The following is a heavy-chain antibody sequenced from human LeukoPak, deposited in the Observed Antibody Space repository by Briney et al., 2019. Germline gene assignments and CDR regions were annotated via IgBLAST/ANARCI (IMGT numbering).Heavy chain of an antibody. CDR3: ALTPPYGSGSYYRDY. CDR2: ISGSGGST. CDR1: GFTFSRYA. D-gene: IGHD3-10*01. V-gene: IGHV3-23*01. Sequence: GSLRLSCAASGFTFSRYAMSWVRQAPGKGLEWVSAISGSGGSTYYADSVKGRFTISRDNSKNTLYLQMNSLRAEDTAVYYCALTPPYGSGSYYRDYWGQGTLVTVSS. J-gene: IGHJ4*02.